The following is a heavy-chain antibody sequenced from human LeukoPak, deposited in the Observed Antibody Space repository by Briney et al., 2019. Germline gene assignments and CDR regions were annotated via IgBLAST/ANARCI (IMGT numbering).Heavy chain of an antibody. CDR1: GFIFSSYT. D-gene: IGHD3-22*01. CDR2: IGGSSSTI. V-gene: IGHV3-48*01. CDR3: ARDHHRRLYDSQARDTFDI. J-gene: IGHJ3*02. Sequence: GGSLGLSCAASGFIFSSYTMNWVRQAPGEGLEWVSYIGGSSSTIYCADSVKGRFTISRDNAKNSLYLQMNSLRAEDTAVYYCARDHHRRLYDSQARDTFDIWGQGTMVTVSS.